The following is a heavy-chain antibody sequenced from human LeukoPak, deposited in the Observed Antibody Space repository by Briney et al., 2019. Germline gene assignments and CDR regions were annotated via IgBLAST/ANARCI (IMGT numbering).Heavy chain of an antibody. D-gene: IGHD7-27*01. CDR3: ARGGNWDFDY. V-gene: IGHV4-4*02. CDR2: MYNSGTG. Sequence: SETLSLTCAVSGVSITTHPWNWVRQPPGKGLEWIGEMYNSGTGTYKPSLRSRVTMFFDESKNHFSLKLNSVTAADTAVYHCARGGNWDFDYWGQGVLVFVSS. J-gene: IGHJ4*02. CDR1: GVSITTHPW.